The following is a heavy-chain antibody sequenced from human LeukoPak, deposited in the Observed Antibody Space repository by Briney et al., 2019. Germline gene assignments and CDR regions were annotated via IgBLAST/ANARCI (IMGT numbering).Heavy chain of an antibody. CDR1: GYSFTTYW. V-gene: IGHV5-51*01. CDR2: IYPGDSDA. D-gene: IGHD2-21*02. CDR3: ARQGRIVVVTTTHDAFDT. J-gene: IGHJ3*02. Sequence: GESLNISCTGFGYSFTTYWIGWVRQMPGKGLEWMGIIYPGDSDARYSPSLQGQVTISVDKSISTAYLQWSSLKASDTAMYYCARQGRIVVVTTTHDAFDTWGQGTMVTVSS.